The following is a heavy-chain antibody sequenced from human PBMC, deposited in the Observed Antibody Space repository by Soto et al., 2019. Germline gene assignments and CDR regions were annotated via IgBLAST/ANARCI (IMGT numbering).Heavy chain of an antibody. CDR2: IDPSDSYT. D-gene: IGHD3-3*01. Sequence: GKSLKISCKGSGYSFTSYWISWVRQMPGKGLEWMGRIDPSDSYTNYSPSFQGHVTISADKSISTAYLQWSSLKASDTAMYYCARLGDTRGYYYYYGMDVWGQGTTVTVSS. CDR1: GYSFTSYW. J-gene: IGHJ6*02. CDR3: ARLGDTRGYYYYYGMDV. V-gene: IGHV5-10-1*01.